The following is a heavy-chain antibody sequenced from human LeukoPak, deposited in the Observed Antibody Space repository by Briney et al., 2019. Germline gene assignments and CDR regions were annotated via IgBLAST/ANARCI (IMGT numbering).Heavy chain of an antibody. CDR1: GFVFSDYG. J-gene: IGHJ4*02. V-gene: IGHV3-30*02. CDR2: VRYHGSNE. Sequence: GGSLRLSCAASGFVFSDYGMHWVRQAPGKGLQWVAFVRYHGSNEYYADSVKGRFTISRDNSKNTLYLQMNSLRAEDTAVYSCAKESDSGYHSEGPKYWGRGTLVTVSS. D-gene: IGHD5-12*01. CDR3: AKESDSGYHSEGPKY.